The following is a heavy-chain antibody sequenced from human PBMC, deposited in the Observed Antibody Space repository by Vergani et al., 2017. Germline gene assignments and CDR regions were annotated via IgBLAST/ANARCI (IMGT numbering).Heavy chain of an antibody. CDR3: AKDGGFTIFGVAAPSSHDY. Sequence: EVQLVQSGAEVKKPGESLRISCKGSGYSFTSYWISWVRQAPGKGLEWVSAISGSGGSTYYADSVKGRFTISRDNSKNTLYLQMNSLRAEDTAVYYCAKDGGFTIFGVAAPSSHDYWGQGTLVTVSS. CDR2: ISGSGGST. V-gene: IGHV3-23*04. J-gene: IGHJ4*02. CDR1: GYSFTSYW. D-gene: IGHD3-3*01.